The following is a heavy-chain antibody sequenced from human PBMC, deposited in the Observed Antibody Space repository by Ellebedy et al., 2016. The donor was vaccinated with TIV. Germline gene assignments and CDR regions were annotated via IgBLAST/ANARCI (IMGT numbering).Heavy chain of an antibody. J-gene: IGHJ4*02. Sequence: GASVKVSCKASGGTFGNYAISWVRQAPGQGLEWMGGIIAVFGTTNYAQKFQGRVTITADLSTSTANLEVRILRSEDTAVYYCARCDASSWYSQYFDFWGQGTLVTVSS. CDR3: ARCDASSWYSQYFDF. V-gene: IGHV1-69*13. CDR2: IIAVFGTT. CDR1: GGTFGNYA. D-gene: IGHD6-13*01.